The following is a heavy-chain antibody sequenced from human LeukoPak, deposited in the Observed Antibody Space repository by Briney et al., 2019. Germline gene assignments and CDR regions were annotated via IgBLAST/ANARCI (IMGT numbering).Heavy chain of an antibody. CDR3: ASTEMANWFDP. J-gene: IGHJ5*02. CDR2: VYYSGST. Sequence: SETLSLTCTVSGGSISSGGYYWSWIRQHPGKGLEWIGYVYYSGSTYYNPSLKSRVTISVDTSKNQFSLKLSSVTTADTAVYYCASTEMANWFDPWGQGTLVTVSS. V-gene: IGHV4-31*03. CDR1: GGSISSGGYY. D-gene: IGHD5-24*01.